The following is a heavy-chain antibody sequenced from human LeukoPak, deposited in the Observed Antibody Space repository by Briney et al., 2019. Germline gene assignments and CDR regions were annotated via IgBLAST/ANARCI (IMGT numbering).Heavy chain of an antibody. V-gene: IGHV6-1*01. J-gene: IGHJ4*02. D-gene: IGHD1-1*01. Sequence: SQTLSLTCAISGDSVSSNSAAWNWIRQSPSRGLEWLGRTYYRSKWYNDYAVSVKSRITINPDTSKNQFSLKLSSVTAADTAVYYCARGREGETGTTVLWDYWGQGTLVTVSS. CDR3: ARGREGETGTTVLWDY. CDR1: GDSVSSNSAA. CDR2: TYYRSKWYN.